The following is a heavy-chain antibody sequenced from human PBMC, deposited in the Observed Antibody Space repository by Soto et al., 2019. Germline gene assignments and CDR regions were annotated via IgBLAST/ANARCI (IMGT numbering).Heavy chain of an antibody. CDR2: IYWNDDK. V-gene: IGHV2-5*01. CDR3: AHRQIATNYHYYRLDV. D-gene: IGHD6-13*01. J-gene: IGHJ6*02. CDR1: GFSLSTSGVG. Sequence: SGPTLVNPTQTLTLTCTFSGFSLSTSGVGVGWIRQPPGKALEWLALIYWNDDKRYSPSLKSRLTITKDTSKNQVVLTMTNMDPVDTATYYCAHRQIATNYHYYRLDVWGQGTTVTVSS.